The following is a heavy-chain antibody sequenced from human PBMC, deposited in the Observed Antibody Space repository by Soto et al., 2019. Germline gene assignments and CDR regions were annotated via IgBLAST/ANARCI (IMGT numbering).Heavy chain of an antibody. V-gene: IGHV1-58*01. CDR2: IIVASGRT. CDR3: VAELYSGGGCCSFDF. J-gene: IGHJ3*01. Sequence: ASVKVSCKTSGFTFTNSAVQWVRQARGQRLEWIGWIIVASGRTNYAREVQERVTISRDTSTATAYMELSGLRPEDTAVYYCVAELYSGGGCCSFDFWGQGTMVTVSS. CDR1: GFTFTNSA. D-gene: IGHD2-21*02.